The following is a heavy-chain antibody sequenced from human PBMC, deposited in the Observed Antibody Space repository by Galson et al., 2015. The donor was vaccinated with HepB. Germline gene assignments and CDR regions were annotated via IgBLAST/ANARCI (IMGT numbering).Heavy chain of an antibody. V-gene: IGHV3-30*18. D-gene: IGHD6-13*01. CDR2: ISYDGSNK. CDR3: AKRYSGSSSWYGY. J-gene: IGHJ4*02. CDR1: GFTFSSYG. Sequence: SLRLSCAASGFTFSSYGMHWVRQAPGKGLEWVAVISYDGSNKYYADSVKGRFTISRDNSKNTLYLQMNSLRAEDTAVYYCAKRYSGSSSWYGYWGQGTLVTVSS.